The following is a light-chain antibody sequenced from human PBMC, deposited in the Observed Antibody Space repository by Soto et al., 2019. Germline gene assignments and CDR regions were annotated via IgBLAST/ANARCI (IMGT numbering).Light chain of an antibody. Sequence: DIQMTQSPSTLSASVGDTVTITCRASQSISGSLDWYQQKPGKAPYLLISDASSLERGVPSRFSGSGSGTEFTLTISSMQPDDFATFYCQQYNGYSRTFGQGTKVDI. CDR3: QQYNGYSRT. CDR2: DAS. CDR1: QSISGS. J-gene: IGKJ1*01. V-gene: IGKV1-5*01.